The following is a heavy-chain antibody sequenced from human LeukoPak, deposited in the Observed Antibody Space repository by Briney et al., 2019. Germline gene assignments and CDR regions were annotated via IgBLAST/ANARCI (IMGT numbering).Heavy chain of an antibody. V-gene: IGHV3-23*01. CDR1: GFTFSTYS. CDR2: IFNNGGRT. D-gene: IGHD6-19*01. CDR3: AKDVAPDSGWDLDY. J-gene: IGHJ4*02. Sequence: GGSLRLSCAASGFTFSTYSMTWVRQAPGKGLEWVSGIFNNGGRTFYADSVKGRFTISRDNSKNTLYLQMNSLRAEDTAVYYCAKDVAPDSGWDLDYWGRGTLVTVSS.